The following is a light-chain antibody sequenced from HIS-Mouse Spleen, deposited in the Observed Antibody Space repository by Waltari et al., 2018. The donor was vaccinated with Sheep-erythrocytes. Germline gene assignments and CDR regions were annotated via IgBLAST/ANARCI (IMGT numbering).Light chain of an antibody. CDR2: GAS. J-gene: IGKJ2*01. Sequence: EIVLTQSPGTLSLSPWERATLSCRASQSVSSSYLAWYQQKPGPAPRLLIYGASSRATGIPDRFSGSGSGTDFTLTISRLEPEDFAVYYCQQYGSSPTFGQGTKLEIK. CDR3: QQYGSSPT. V-gene: IGKV3-20*01. CDR1: QSVSSSY.